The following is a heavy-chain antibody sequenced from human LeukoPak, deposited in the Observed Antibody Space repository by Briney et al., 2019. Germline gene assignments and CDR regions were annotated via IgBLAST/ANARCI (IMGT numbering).Heavy chain of an antibody. CDR3: ARRTIFGVVIDY. CDR1: GYTFTSYD. D-gene: IGHD3-3*01. CDR2: MNPNSGNT. Sequence: ASVKVSCKASGYTFTSYDINWVRQATGQGLEWMGWMNPNSGNTGYAQKFQGGVTMTRNTSISTAYMELSSLRSEDTAVYYCARRTIFGVVIDYWGQGTLVTVSS. J-gene: IGHJ4*02. V-gene: IGHV1-8*01.